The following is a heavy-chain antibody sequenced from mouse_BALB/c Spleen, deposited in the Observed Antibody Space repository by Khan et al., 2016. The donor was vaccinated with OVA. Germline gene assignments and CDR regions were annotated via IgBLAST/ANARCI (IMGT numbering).Heavy chain of an antibody. CDR1: GYSITSGYA. CDR2: IYFSGSI. V-gene: IGHV3-1*02. Sequence: EVQLQESGPDLVKPSQSLSLTCTVTGYSITSGYAWHWIRQFPGNKLEWMAYIYFSGSIIYNPSLKSRISVTRDTSKNQFFLQLNSVTSEDTATYYCTRDGNYMDYWGQGTSVTVSS. J-gene: IGHJ4*01. CDR3: TRDGNYMDY. D-gene: IGHD2-1*01.